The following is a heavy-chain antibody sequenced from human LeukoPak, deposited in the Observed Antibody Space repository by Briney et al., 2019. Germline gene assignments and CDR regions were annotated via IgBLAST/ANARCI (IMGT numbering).Heavy chain of an antibody. CDR2: ISYDGSNK. Sequence: PGRSLRLSCAASGVTFSSYAMHWVRQAPGKGLEWVAVISYDGSNKYYADSVKGRFTISRDNSKNTLYLQMNSLRAEDTAVYYCARGREGTVTTFPYYFDYWGQGTLVTVSS. J-gene: IGHJ4*02. V-gene: IGHV3-30*04. CDR3: ARGREGTVTTFPYYFDY. CDR1: GVTFSSYA. D-gene: IGHD4-17*01.